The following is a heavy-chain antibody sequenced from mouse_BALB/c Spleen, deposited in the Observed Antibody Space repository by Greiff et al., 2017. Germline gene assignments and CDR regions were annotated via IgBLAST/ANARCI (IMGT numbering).Heavy chain of an antibody. CDR3: ASYYYGSNRDY. J-gene: IGHJ4*01. V-gene: IGHV1-7*01. CDR1: GYTFTSYW. Sequence: VQLVESGAELAKPGASVKMSCKASGYTFTSYWMHWVQQRPGQGLEWIGYINRSTGYTEYNQKFKDKTTLTADKSSSTAYMQLSSLTSVDSAVYYSASYYYGSNRDYWGQGTTVTVSS. D-gene: IGHD1-1*01. CDR2: INRSTGYT.